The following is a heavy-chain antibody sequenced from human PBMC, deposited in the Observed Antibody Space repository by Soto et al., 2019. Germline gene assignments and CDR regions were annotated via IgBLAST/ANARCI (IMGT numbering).Heavy chain of an antibody. V-gene: IGHV6-1*01. CDR1: GDSVSSNSAG. Sequence: QVQLQLSGPGLMKPSQTLSLTCAISGDSVSSNSAGWNWVRQTPSRGLELLGRTYYKSKWFNNYAVSVKSRITINPDTSQHQFSLQLDSVTPEDTAVYYCARGSWDDVSGHYYMDVWGKGTTVTVSS. CDR2: TYYKSKWFN. D-gene: IGHD5-12*01. J-gene: IGHJ6*03. CDR3: ARGSWDDVSGHYYMDV.